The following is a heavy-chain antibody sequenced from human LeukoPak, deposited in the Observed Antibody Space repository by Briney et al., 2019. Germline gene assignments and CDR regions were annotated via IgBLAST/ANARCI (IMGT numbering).Heavy chain of an antibody. CDR1: GGSFSGYY. D-gene: IGHD3-16*01. V-gene: IGHV4-34*01. CDR3: ARAKGGSGASYFDY. Sequence: SETLSLTCAVYGGSFSGYYWSWIRQPPGKGLEWIGEINHSGSTNYNPSLKSRVTISVDTSKNQFSLKLSSVTAADTAVYYCARAKGGSGASYFDYWGQGTLVTVSS. J-gene: IGHJ4*02. CDR2: INHSGST.